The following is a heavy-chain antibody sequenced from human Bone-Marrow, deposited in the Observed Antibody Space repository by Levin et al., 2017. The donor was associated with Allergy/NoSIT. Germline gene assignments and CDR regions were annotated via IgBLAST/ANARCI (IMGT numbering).Heavy chain of an antibody. CDR2: IIPIFGTA. V-gene: IGHV1-69*01. Sequence: KISCKASGGTFSSYAISWVRQAPGQGLEWMGGIIPIFGTANYAQKFQGRVTITADESTSTAYMELSSLRSEDTAVYYCARAHLAVASPGYFDYWGQGTLVTVSS. CDR3: ARAHLAVASPGYFDY. CDR1: GGTFSSYA. J-gene: IGHJ4*02. D-gene: IGHD6-19*01.